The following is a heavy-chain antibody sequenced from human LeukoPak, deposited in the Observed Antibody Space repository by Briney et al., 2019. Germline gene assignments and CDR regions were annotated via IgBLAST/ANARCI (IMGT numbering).Heavy chain of an antibody. CDR1: GYTFTSYA. CDR2: MNAGNGNR. CDR3: ARYRYCTTTTCYAFDY. V-gene: IGHV1-3*01. J-gene: IGHJ4*02. D-gene: IGHD2-2*01. Sequence: VASVKVSCKASGYTFTSYAMHWVRQAPGQRLEWMGWMNAGNGNRKYSQKFQGRVTFTRDTSASTAYMELSSLRSEDTAVYYCARYRYCTTTTCYAFDYWGQGTLVTVSS.